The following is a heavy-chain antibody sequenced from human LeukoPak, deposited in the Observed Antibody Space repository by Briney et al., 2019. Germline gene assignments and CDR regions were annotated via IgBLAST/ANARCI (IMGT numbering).Heavy chain of an antibody. CDR2: IYYSGST. Sequence: PSETLSLTCTVSGGSISSSSYYWGWIRQPPGKGLEWIGSIYYSGSTNYNPSLKSRVTISVDTSKNQFSLKLSSVTAADTAVYYCARDRGMLQQQLVFDYWGQGTLVTVSS. J-gene: IGHJ4*02. D-gene: IGHD6-13*01. V-gene: IGHV4-39*07. CDR1: GGSISSSSYY. CDR3: ARDRGMLQQQLVFDY.